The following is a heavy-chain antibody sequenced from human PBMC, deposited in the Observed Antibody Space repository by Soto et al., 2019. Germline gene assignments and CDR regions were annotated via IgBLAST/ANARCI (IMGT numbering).Heavy chain of an antibody. CDR1: GYTFTSYV. Sequence: ASVKVSCKASGYTFTSYVIHWVRQAPGQRLEWMGWINAGNGNTKYSQKFQGRVTITRDTSTSTAYMELRSLRSDDTAVYYCARDLDYDFWSGYYSGMDVWGQGTTVTVSS. CDR2: INAGNGNT. D-gene: IGHD3-3*01. V-gene: IGHV1-3*01. CDR3: ARDLDYDFWSGYYSGMDV. J-gene: IGHJ6*02.